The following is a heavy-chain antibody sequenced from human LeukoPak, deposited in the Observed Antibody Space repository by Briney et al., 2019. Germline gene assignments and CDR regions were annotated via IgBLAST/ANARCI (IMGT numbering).Heavy chain of an antibody. CDR1: GFTFDDYA. V-gene: IGHV3-9*03. D-gene: IGHD3-10*01. CDR2: ISWNSGSI. CDR3: AKAYGSAAQYYFDY. J-gene: IGHJ4*02. Sequence: GGSLRLSCAASGFTFDDYAMHWVRQAPGKGLEWVSGISWNSGSIGYADSLKGRFTISRDNAKNSLYLQMNSLRAEDMALYYCAKAYGSAAQYYFDYWGQGTLVTVSS.